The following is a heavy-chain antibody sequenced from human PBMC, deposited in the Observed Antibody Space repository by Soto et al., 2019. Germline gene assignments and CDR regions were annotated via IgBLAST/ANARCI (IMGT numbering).Heavy chain of an antibody. Sequence: QVQLMESGPGLVRPSQTLSLTCTVSGGSINTACDYWNWMRQRPGEGLEWIGSVHSSGSIYYTPYLKCRVNVSADTSKTQFSLRLASVTAADTAVYYCVRGKRGPWYFDLWGRGTLVAVSS. CDR2: VHSSGSI. CDR1: GGSINTACDY. J-gene: IGHJ2*01. D-gene: IGHD3-10*01. V-gene: IGHV4-31*03. CDR3: VRGKRGPWYFDL.